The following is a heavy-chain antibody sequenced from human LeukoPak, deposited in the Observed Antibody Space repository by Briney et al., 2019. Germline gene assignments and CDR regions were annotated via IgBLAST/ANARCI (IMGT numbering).Heavy chain of an antibody. D-gene: IGHD5-12*01. V-gene: IGHV3-43*02. CDR1: GFSFDDYG. CDR2: ISGDGATT. J-gene: IGHJ4*02. CDR3: AKDTPDSGRVFDC. Sequence: PGESLRLSCAASGFSFDDYGMHWVRHRPGKGLEWVSLISGDGATTHYADSVKGRFTISKDNYKNSLYLQINSLRTDDTGLYYCAKDTPDSGRVFDCWGQGTLVTVSS.